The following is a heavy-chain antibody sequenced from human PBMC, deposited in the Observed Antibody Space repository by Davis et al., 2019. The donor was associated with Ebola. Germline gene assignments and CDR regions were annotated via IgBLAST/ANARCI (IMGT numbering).Heavy chain of an antibody. CDR1: GFTFGDYA. V-gene: IGHV3-49*04. J-gene: IGHJ5*02. CDR2: IRSKDYGGTT. CDR3: TRSFLGVIVGHSWFDP. D-gene: IGHD3-22*01. Sequence: GGSLRLSCRASGFTFGDYAMSWVRQAPGKGLEWVGFIRSKDYGGTTEYAASVKGRFSISRDDSKSIAYLQMNSLKTEDTAVYYCTRSFLGVIVGHSWFDPWGQGTLVTVSS.